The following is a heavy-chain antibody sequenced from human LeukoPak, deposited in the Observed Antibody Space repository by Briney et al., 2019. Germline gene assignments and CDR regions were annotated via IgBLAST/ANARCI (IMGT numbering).Heavy chain of an antibody. Sequence: PGGSLRLSCAASGFTFSSYWMSWVRQAPGKGLEWVANIKQDGSEKYYVDSVKGRFTISRDNAKNTLYLQMNSLRAEDTAVYYCAREYYYGSGRRSSYYYYGMDVWGQGTTVTVSS. D-gene: IGHD3-10*01. V-gene: IGHV3-7*01. CDR2: IKQDGSEK. CDR1: GFTFSSYW. J-gene: IGHJ6*02. CDR3: AREYYYGSGRRSSYYYYGMDV.